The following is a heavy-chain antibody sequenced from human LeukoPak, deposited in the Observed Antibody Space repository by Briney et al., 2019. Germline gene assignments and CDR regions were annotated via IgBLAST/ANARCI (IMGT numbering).Heavy chain of an antibody. D-gene: IGHD3-22*01. CDR1: GVSISSGYH. CDR2: IFYSGST. V-gene: IGHV4-38-2*02. J-gene: IGHJ3*02. CDR3: AKSNGYGLIDI. Sequence: SETLSLTCTVSGVSISSGYHWGWIRQPPGKGLEWIGNIFYSGSTYYSPSLKSRVTISLDTSRNQFSLKLNSVTAADTAVYYCAKSNGYGLIDIWGQGTMVTVSS.